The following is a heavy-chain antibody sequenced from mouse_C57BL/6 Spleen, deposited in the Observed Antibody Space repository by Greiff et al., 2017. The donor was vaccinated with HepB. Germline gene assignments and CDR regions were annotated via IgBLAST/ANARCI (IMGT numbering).Heavy chain of an antibody. D-gene: IGHD2-5*01. V-gene: IGHV2-2*01. Sequence: QVQLQQSGPGLVQPSQSLSITCTVSGFSLTSYGVHWVRQSPGKGLEWLGVIWSGGSTDNNAAFISRLSISKDNSKSQVFFKINSLQADDTAIYYCARTYYSTYWYFDVWGTGTTVTVSS. J-gene: IGHJ1*03. CDR3: ARTYYSTYWYFDV. CDR2: IWSGGST. CDR1: GFSLTSYG.